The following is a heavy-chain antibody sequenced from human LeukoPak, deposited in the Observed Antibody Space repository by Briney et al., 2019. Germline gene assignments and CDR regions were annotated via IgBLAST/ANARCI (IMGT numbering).Heavy chain of an antibody. CDR3: AEPEGGYYDIRPD. Sequence: GGSLRLSCAASGFTFSSYAMSWVRRAPGKGLEWVSAISGSGGSTYYADSVKGRFTISRDNSKNTLYLQMNSLRAEDTAVYYCAEPEGGYYDIRPDWGQGTLVTVSS. CDR2: ISGSGGST. J-gene: IGHJ4*02. V-gene: IGHV3-23*01. D-gene: IGHD3-22*01. CDR1: GFTFSSYA.